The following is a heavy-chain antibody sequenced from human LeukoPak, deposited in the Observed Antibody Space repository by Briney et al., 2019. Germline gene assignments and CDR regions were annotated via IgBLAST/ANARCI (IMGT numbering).Heavy chain of an antibody. CDR2: INPNSGGT. Sequence: ASVKVSCKASGYTFTSYYMHWVRQAPGQGLEWMGRINPNSGGTNYAQKFQGRVTMTRDTSISTAYMELSRLRSDDTAVYYCARAGYYYDSSGYHTDYWGQGTLVTVSS. D-gene: IGHD3-22*01. J-gene: IGHJ4*02. CDR1: GYTFTSYY. V-gene: IGHV1-2*06. CDR3: ARAGYYYDSSGYHTDY.